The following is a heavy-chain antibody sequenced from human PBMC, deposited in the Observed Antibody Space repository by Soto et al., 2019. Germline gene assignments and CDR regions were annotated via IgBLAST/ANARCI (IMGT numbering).Heavy chain of an antibody. CDR2: ISHSGST. Sequence: QVHLQQWGAGLLKPSETLSLTCAVYGGSFSGYYWSWIRQPPGKGLEWIGEISHSGSTNYNPSLKRRVTISVVTTTNQCSLNLTSMTAADTAMYYFVGGSRDIWGQGTMVTVSS. V-gene: IGHV4-34*01. CDR1: GGSFSGYY. J-gene: IGHJ3*02. CDR3: VGGSRDI.